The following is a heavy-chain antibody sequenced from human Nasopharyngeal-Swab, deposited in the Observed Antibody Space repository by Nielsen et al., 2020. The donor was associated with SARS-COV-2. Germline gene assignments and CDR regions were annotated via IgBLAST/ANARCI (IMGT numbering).Heavy chain of an antibody. CDR3: ARHGADCSRTSCYRRHGFDI. J-gene: IGHJ3*02. D-gene: IGHD2-2*02. Sequence: GESLKISCAASRFTFSDYWMRWVRQAPGKGLEWVANIKQDGSEIYYADSVKGRFTISRDNARNSLYLQMRSLRAEDTAVYHCARHGADCSRTSCYRRHGFDIWGQGTMVTVSS. CDR1: RFTFSDYW. V-gene: IGHV3-7*01. CDR2: IKQDGSEI.